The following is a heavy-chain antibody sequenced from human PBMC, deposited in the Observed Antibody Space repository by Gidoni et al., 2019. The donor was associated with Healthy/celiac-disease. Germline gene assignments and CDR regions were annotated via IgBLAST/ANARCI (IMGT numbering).Heavy chain of an antibody. CDR3: ARCGYYGSGSYRNFDY. D-gene: IGHD3-10*01. CDR2: IIPIFGTA. V-gene: IGHV1-69*01. CDR1: GGTFSSYA. Sequence: QVQLVQSGAEVTKPGSSVQVSCKASGGTFSSYAISWVRQAPGQGLEWMGGIIPIFGTANYAQKFQGRVTITADESTSTAYMELSSLRSEDTAVYYCARCGYYGSGSYRNFDYWGQGTLVTVSS. J-gene: IGHJ4*02.